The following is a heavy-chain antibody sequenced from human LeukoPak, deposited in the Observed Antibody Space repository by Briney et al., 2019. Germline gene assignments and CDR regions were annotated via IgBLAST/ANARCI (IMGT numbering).Heavy chain of an antibody. Sequence: GASVKVSCKASGGTFSSYAISWVRQAPGQGLEWMGGIIPIFGTANYAQKFQGRVTITTDESTSTAYMELRSLRSDDTAVYYCARGEEYSSGWGKYWGQGTLVTVSS. V-gene: IGHV1-69*05. J-gene: IGHJ4*02. CDR1: GGTFSSYA. CDR2: IIPIFGTA. CDR3: ARGEEYSSGWGKY. D-gene: IGHD6-19*01.